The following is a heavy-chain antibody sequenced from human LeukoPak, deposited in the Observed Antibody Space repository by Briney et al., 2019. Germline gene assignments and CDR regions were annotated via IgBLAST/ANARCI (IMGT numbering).Heavy chain of an antibody. D-gene: IGHD3-3*01. V-gene: IGHV1-69*05. CDR2: IIPIFGTA. CDR3: ARASNTIFGVDDY. CDR1: GGTFSSYA. J-gene: IGHJ4*02. Sequence: ASVKVSCKASGGTFSSYAISWVRQAPGQGLEWMGGIIPIFGTANYAQKLQGRVTMTTDTSTSTAYMELRSLRSDDTAVYYCARASNTIFGVDDYWGQGTLVTVSS.